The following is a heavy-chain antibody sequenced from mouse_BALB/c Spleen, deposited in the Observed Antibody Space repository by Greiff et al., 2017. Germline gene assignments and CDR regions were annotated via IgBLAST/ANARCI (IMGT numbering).Heavy chain of an antibody. D-gene: IGHD2-3*01. CDR3: ARDDVYGWYYFDY. V-gene: IGHV1-82*01. J-gene: IGHJ2*01. Sequence: QVQLQQSGPELVKPGASVKISCKASGYAFSSSWMNWVKQRPGQGLEWIGRIYPGDGDTNYNGKFKGKATLTADKSSSTAYMQLSSLTSVDSAVYFCARDDVYGWYYFDYWGQGTTLTVSS. CDR2: IYPGDGDT. CDR1: GYAFSSSW.